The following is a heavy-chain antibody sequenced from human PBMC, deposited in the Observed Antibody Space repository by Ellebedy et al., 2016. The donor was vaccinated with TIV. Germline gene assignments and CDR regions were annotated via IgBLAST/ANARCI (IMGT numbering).Heavy chain of an antibody. CDR3: AREWSGVWFGELFSY. CDR1: GFTFSSYW. D-gene: IGHD3-10*01. Sequence: GESLKISCAASGFTFSSYWMSWVRQAPGKGLEWVANIKQDGSEKYYVDSVKGRFTISRDNAKNSLYLQMNSLRAEDTAVYYCAREWSGVWFGELFSYWGQGTLVTVSS. J-gene: IGHJ4*02. V-gene: IGHV3-7*03. CDR2: IKQDGSEK.